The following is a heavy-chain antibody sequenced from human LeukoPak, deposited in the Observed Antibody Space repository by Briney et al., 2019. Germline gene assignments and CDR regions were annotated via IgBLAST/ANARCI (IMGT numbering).Heavy chain of an antibody. J-gene: IGHJ3*02. Sequence: GGSLRLSCTASGFTFSHYSINWVRQAPGKRLEWVSSISSSSSYIYYADSVKGRFIISRDNAKNSLFLQMNSLRAEDTAVYYCARRVASANDAFDIWGQGTMVTVSS. CDR3: ARRVASANDAFDI. D-gene: IGHD6-13*01. CDR1: GFTFSHYS. V-gene: IGHV3-21*01. CDR2: ISSSSSYI.